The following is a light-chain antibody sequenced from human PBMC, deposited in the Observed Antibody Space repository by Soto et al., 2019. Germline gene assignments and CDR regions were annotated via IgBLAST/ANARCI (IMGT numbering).Light chain of an antibody. J-gene: IGKJ4*01. CDR3: QQYNNWPPLT. CDR1: QSVSSY. V-gene: IGKV3-15*01. Sequence: EIVLTQSPATLSLSPGERATLSCMSSQSVSSYLAWYQQKPGQAPRLLIYGASTRATGIPARFSGSGSGTEFSLTISSLQSEDLAVYYCQQYNNWPPLTFGGGTRWIS. CDR2: GAS.